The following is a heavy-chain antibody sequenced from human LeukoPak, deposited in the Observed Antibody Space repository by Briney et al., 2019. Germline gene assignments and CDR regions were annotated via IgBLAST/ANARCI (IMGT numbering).Heavy chain of an antibody. Sequence: SVKGRFTISRDNAKNSLYLQMNSLRAEDTAVYYCARDKSVSEAGFDYWGQGTLVTVSS. CDR3: ARDKSVSEAGFDY. V-gene: IGHV3-11*05. J-gene: IGHJ4*02. D-gene: IGHD6-13*01.